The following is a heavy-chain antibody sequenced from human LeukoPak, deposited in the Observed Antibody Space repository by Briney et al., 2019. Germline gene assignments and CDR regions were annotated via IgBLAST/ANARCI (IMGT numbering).Heavy chain of an antibody. V-gene: IGHV1-2*02. CDR1: GYTFTGYY. CDR3: ARPLLWWPQVGYFDY. CDR2: INPNSGGT. J-gene: IGHJ4*02. D-gene: IGHD4/OR15-4a*01. Sequence: GASVKVSCKASGYTFTGYYIHWVRQAPGQGLEWMGWINPNSGGTKYAQKFQGRVTMTRDTSISTAYMELSSLRSDDTAVYYCARPLLWWPQVGYFDYWGQGTLVTVSS.